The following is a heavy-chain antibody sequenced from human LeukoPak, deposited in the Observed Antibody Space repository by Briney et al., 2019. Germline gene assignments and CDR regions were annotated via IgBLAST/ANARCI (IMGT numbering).Heavy chain of an antibody. D-gene: IGHD1-26*01. J-gene: IGHJ6*03. V-gene: IGHV3-30*04. CDR2: ILENGSNQ. CDR3: AKDGDTMSGTYYYDMDV. Sequence: HPGRSLRLSCAASGFTFSNYIMHWVRQAPGKGLDWVAVILENGSNQYYADSVKGRFTISRDNSKNTLFLQMNSLRGEDTAVYYCAKDGDTMSGTYYYDMDVWGKGTTVTIS. CDR1: GFTFSNYI.